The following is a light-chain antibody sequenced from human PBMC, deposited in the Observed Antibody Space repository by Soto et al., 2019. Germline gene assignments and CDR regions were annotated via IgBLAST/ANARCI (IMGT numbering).Light chain of an antibody. CDR3: AAWDDSLNGQVV. J-gene: IGLJ2*01. V-gene: IGLV1-44*01. CDR1: SSNIGSNT. CDR2: SNN. Sequence: QSVLTQPPSASGTPGQRVTISCSGSSSNIGSNTVNWYQQLPGTAPKLLIYSNNQRPSGVPDRLYGSKSGTSASLAISGLQSEDEADYYCAAWDDSLNGQVVFGGGTKLTVL.